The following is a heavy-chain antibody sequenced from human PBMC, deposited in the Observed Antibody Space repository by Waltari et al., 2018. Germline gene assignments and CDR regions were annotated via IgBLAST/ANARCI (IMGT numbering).Heavy chain of an antibody. V-gene: IGHV3-20*01. CDR2: VNWNGGNT. D-gene: IGHD3-16*01. Sequence: EVQLVESGGGVIRPGGSRRVTCACAGITFEYFGLHWVRQAPGKGLAWVAGVNWNGGNTGYADSVKGRFTISRDNARNSLDLQMNSLRVEDTALYRCVRASKDDYYYYPMDVWGQGTTVTVSS. CDR1: GITFEYFG. J-gene: IGHJ6*02. CDR3: VRASKDDYYYYPMDV.